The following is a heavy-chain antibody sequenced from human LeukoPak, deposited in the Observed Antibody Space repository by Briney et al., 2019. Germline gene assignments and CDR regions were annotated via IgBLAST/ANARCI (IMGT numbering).Heavy chain of an antibody. CDR3: ARGYNGYENYGMDV. J-gene: IGHJ6*02. D-gene: IGHD5-12*01. V-gene: IGHV4-59*01. CDR1: GGSISSYY. Sequence: SETLSLTCTVSGGSISSYYWSWIRQPPGKGLEWIGYIYYSGSTNYNPSLKSRVTISVDTSKNQFSLKLSSVTAADTAVYYCARGYNGYENYGMDVWGQGTTVTVSS. CDR2: IYYSGST.